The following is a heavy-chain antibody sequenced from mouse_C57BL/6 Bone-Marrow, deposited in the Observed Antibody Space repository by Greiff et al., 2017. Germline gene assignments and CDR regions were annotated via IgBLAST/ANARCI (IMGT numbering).Heavy chain of an antibody. CDR1: GYTFTSYW. CDR2: IDPSDSYT. J-gene: IGHJ3*01. V-gene: IGHV1-69*01. Sequence: QVQLKQPGAELVMPGASVKLSCKASGYTFTSYWMHWVKQRPGQGLEWIGEIDPSDSYTNYNQKFKGKSTLTVDKSSSTAYMQLISLTSEDAAVYYCAVYYGNPGFAYWGQGTLVTVSA. CDR3: AVYYGNPGFAY. D-gene: IGHD2-1*01.